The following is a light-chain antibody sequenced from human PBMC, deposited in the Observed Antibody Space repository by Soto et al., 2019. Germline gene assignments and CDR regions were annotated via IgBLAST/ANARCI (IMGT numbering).Light chain of an antibody. J-gene: IGKJ3*01. CDR3: LQHDSYPFT. CDR1: QAIRGS. CDR2: LVS. Sequence: IQMTQSPSSRSASVGYIVTITCRSIQAIRGSLSWFRQVPGKAPRRLIYLVSNLETGVPSRFTGSGSGTEYTLAISSLQPEDFETYYCLQHDSYPFTFGPGTEVDIK. V-gene: IGKV1-17*01.